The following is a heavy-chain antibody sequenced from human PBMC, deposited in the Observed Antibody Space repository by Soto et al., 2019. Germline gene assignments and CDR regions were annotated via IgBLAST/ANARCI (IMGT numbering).Heavy chain of an antibody. J-gene: IGHJ5*02. CDR3: ASHPDTAMVWDWFDP. CDR2: ISGSGGST. D-gene: IGHD5-18*01. V-gene: IGHV3-23*01. Sequence: EVQLLESGEGLVQPGGSLRLSCAASGFTFGSYAMSWVRQAPGKGLAWVSAISGSGGSTYYADSVKGRFTISRDNSKNTLYLQMNSLRAEDTAVYYCASHPDTAMVWDWFDPWGQGTLVTVSS. CDR1: GFTFGSYA.